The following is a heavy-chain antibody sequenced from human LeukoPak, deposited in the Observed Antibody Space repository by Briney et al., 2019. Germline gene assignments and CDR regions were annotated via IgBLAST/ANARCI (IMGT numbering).Heavy chain of an antibody. D-gene: IGHD3-3*01. CDR3: AREGTIFGVVTPFDP. CDR2: ISSCGTTI. J-gene: IGHJ5*02. Sequence: RGSLRLSCAASGFSFSDYYVSWIRQAPGRGLECVSYISSCGTTIYYADSVKGRFTISRDNAKNSLYLQMNSLRAEDTAVYYCAREGTIFGVVTPFDPWGQGTLVTVSS. CDR1: GFSFSDYY. V-gene: IGHV3-11*04.